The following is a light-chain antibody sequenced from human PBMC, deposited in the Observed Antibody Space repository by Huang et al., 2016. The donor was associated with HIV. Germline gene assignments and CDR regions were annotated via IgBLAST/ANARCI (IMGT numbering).Light chain of an antibody. CDR1: QNIGTH. CDR2: GAS. Sequence: VILTQSPATLSVSPGEGATLSCRASQNIGTHLAWYQQRPGQAPRLLMFGASTRATGFPARFNGRGSGTEFNLNISGLQSEDFATYYCQHYNNWPPLSFGGGTEVDI. V-gene: IGKV3-15*01. CDR3: QHYNNWPPLS. J-gene: IGKJ4*01.